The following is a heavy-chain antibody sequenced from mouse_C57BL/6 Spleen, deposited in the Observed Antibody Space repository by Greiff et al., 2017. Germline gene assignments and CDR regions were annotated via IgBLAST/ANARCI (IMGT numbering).Heavy chain of an antibody. Sequence: VQLQESGAELVKPGASVKISCKASGYAFSSYWMNWVKQRPGKGLEWIGQIYPGDGDTNYNGKFKGKATLTADKSSSTAYMQLSSLTSEDSAVYFCARWGPYDGYYAAWFAYWGQGTLVTVSA. CDR2: IYPGDGDT. V-gene: IGHV1-80*01. D-gene: IGHD2-3*01. CDR1: GYAFSSYW. CDR3: ARWGPYDGYYAAWFAY. J-gene: IGHJ3*01.